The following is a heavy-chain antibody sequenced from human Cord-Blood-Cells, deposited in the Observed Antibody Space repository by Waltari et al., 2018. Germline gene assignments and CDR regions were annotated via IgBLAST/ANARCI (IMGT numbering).Heavy chain of an antibody. D-gene: IGHD2-2*01. Sequence: EVQLVESGGGLVQPGGSLRLSCAAPGCPFSLSCLSWASPRQGKGLEWVSNIKQDESKKNYVDSVKGRFTISRDNAKNSLYLQMNSLRAEDTAVYYCARAITRGYDYVAFDIWGQGTMVTVSS. V-gene: IGHV3-7*01. J-gene: IGHJ3*02. CDR1: GCPFSLSC. CDR3: ARAITRGYDYVAFDI. CDR2: IKQDESKK.